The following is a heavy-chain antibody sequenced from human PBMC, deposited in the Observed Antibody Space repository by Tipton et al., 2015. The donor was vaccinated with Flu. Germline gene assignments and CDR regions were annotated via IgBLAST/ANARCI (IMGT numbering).Heavy chain of an antibody. Sequence: SLRLSCAASGFTFSSYDMHWVRQATGKGLEWVSAIGTAGDTYYPGSVKGRFTISRENAKNSLYLQMNSLRAGDTAVYYCARSRRDLGVRVYYFDYWGQGTLVTVSS. V-gene: IGHV3-13*01. CDR3: ARSRRDLGVRVYYFDY. J-gene: IGHJ4*02. CDR1: GFTFSSYD. CDR2: IGTAGDT. D-gene: IGHD3-10*01.